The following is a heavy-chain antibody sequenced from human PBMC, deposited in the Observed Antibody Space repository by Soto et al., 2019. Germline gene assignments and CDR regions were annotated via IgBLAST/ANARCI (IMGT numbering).Heavy chain of an antibody. J-gene: IGHJ4*02. CDR2: ISSSSSYI. Sequence: EVQLVESGGGLVKPGGSLRLSCAASGFTFSSYSMNWVRQAPGKGLEWVSSISSSSSYIYYADSVKGRFTISRDNAKNSLYLQMNSLRAEDTAVYYCARVTAVAGRLDYWGQGTLVTVSS. CDR1: GFTFSSYS. CDR3: ARVTAVAGRLDY. V-gene: IGHV3-21*01. D-gene: IGHD6-19*01.